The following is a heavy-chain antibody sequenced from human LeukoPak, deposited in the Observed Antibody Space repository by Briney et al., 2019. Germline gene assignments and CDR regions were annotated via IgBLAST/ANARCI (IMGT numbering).Heavy chain of an antibody. D-gene: IGHD6-19*01. CDR3: ARSNSSGWYPDWFDP. Sequence: KPSETLSLTCTVSGGSISSYYWSWIRQPPGKGLEWIGYIYYRGSTNYNPSLKSRVTISVDTSKNQFSLKLSSVTAADTAVYYCARSNSSGWYPDWFDPWGQGTLVTVSS. CDR1: GGSISSYY. CDR2: IYYRGST. J-gene: IGHJ5*02. V-gene: IGHV4-59*01.